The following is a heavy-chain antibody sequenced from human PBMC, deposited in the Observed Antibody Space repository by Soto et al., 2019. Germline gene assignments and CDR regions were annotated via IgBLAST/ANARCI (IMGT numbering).Heavy chain of an antibody. D-gene: IGHD4-17*01. CDR1: GYTFTSYD. J-gene: IGHJ6*02. CDR2: TNPNSGDT. CDR3: ARGHYGDSLSRDYYYGMDV. V-gene: IGHV1-8*01. Sequence: XSVKVSFKASGYTFTSYDFDWVRQATGQGLEWMGWTNPNSGDTGYAQKFQGRVTMTRNTSISTAYMELSSLRSEDTAVYYCARGHYGDSLSRDYYYGMDVWGQGTTVTVSS.